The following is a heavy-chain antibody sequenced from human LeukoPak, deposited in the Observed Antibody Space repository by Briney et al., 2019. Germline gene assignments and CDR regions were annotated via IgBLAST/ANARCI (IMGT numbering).Heavy chain of an antibody. CDR1: GGSISSGVYY. D-gene: IGHD2-2*01. V-gene: IGHV4-39*01. CDR3: ARHEVIPTASFDY. CDR2: IYYSGTT. J-gene: IGHJ4*02. Sequence: KPSETLSLTCTVSGGSISSGVYYWGWIRQPPGKGLEWIGSIYYSGTTYYNPSLKSRVTISVDTSKSQFSLKLNSVTAADTTVYYCARHEVIPTASFDYWGQGTLVTVSS.